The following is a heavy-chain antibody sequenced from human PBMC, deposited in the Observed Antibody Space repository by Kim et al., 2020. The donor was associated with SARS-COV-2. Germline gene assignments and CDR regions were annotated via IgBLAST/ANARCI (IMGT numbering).Heavy chain of an antibody. J-gene: IGHJ3*02. V-gene: IGHV3-30*01. CDR3: ARAQWGSCWAAFDI. D-gene: IGHD3-16*01. Sequence: SVKGRFTNSRDESQDTLILKMHSLRGEDTAVYYCARAQWGSCWAAFDIWGQGTMVTVSS.